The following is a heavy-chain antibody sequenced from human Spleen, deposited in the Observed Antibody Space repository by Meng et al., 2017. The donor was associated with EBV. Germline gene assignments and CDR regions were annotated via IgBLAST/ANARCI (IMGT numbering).Heavy chain of an antibody. V-gene: IGHV1-69*01. CDR2: LIPYFGAA. CDR3: ASGDNGAYQALEY. J-gene: IGHJ4*02. CDR1: VITFSHSA. D-gene: IGHD4-17*01. Sequence: GQVVRPGAEVKRPGSSVKVSCKTSVITFSHSAVSWVRQAPGQGLEWLGGLIPYFGAANYAPKFEGRVTIIADDSTRTHYLELTSLRSDDSGMYYCASGDNGAYQALEYWGQGTLVTVSS.